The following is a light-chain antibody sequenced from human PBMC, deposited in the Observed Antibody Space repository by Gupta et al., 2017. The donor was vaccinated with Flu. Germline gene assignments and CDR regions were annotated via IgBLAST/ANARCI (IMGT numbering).Light chain of an antibody. J-gene: IGLJ3*02. CDR2: DNN. CDR3: GTWDNNLRGV. Sequence: QKVTISCSGSNSNIGNNLVSWYQQLPGTAPKLLIYDNNKRPSGIPDRFSGSKSGTSATLGITGLQTGDEADYYCGTWDNNLRGVFGGWTKLTVL. V-gene: IGLV1-51*01. CDR1: NSNIGNNL.